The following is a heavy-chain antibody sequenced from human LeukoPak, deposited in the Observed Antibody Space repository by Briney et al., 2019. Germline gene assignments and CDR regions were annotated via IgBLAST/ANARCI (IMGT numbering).Heavy chain of an antibody. Sequence: GRSLRLSCAASGFTFDDYDMHWVRQAPGKGLEWVSGISWNSDNIGYADSVKGRFTISRDNAKNSLYLQMNSLGAEDTALYYCAKDPGYSDEVSFDYWGQGTLVTVSS. CDR2: ISWNSDNI. J-gene: IGHJ4*02. CDR1: GFTFDDYD. CDR3: AKDPGYSDEVSFDY. D-gene: IGHD5-12*01. V-gene: IGHV3-9*01.